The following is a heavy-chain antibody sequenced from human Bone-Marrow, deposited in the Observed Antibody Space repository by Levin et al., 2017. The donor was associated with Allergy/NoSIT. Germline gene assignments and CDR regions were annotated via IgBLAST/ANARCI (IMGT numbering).Heavy chain of an antibody. J-gene: IGHJ4*02. D-gene: IGHD2-8*01. Sequence: GESLKISCAASGFMFSGHSMNWVRQAPGKGLEWVSSISVITGNTYYSDSVKGRFTMSRDNAMNSLYLQMNSLRVEDTAVYYCAGERNAAGDIVHFDYWGQGTLVTVSS. CDR2: ISVITGNT. V-gene: IGHV3-21*01. CDR3: AGERNAAGDIVHFDY. CDR1: GFMFSGHS.